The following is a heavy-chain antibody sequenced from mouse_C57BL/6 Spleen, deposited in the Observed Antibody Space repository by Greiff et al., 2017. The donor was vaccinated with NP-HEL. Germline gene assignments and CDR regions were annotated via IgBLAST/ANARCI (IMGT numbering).Heavy chain of an antibody. Sequence: QVQLQQPGAELVMPGASVKLSCKASGYTFTSYWMHWVKQRPGQGLEWIGKIDPSDSYTKYNQKIKGKSTMTVVTSSSPAYLQISSLTSEDSAVYYCARRQGLLLYSMDYWGQGTSLTVSS. CDR1: GYTFTSYW. J-gene: IGHJ4*01. D-gene: IGHD2-3*01. CDR3: ARRQGLLLYSMDY. CDR2: IDPSDSYT. V-gene: IGHV1-69*01.